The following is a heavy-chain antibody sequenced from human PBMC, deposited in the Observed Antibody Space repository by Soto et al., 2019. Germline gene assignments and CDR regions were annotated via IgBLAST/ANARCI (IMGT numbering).Heavy chain of an antibody. D-gene: IGHD2-8*01. V-gene: IGHV3-48*03. CDR3: ARDLMGYAMDV. J-gene: IGHJ6*02. CDR1: GFTFSSYH. Sequence: GGSLRLSCAASGFTFSSYHMDWVRQAPGKGLEWVSYISSASSAIYYADSVEGRFTISRDNAKNSLFLQMNSLRAEDTAVYYCARDLMGYAMDVWGRGTTVTVSS. CDR2: ISSASSAI.